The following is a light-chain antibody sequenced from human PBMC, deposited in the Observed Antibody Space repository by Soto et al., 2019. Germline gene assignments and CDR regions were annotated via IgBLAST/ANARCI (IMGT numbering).Light chain of an antibody. CDR3: SSYTSSSTWV. V-gene: IGLV2-14*01. J-gene: IGLJ3*02. CDR1: SSDIGDYDY. Sequence: QSALTQPACVSGSPGQSITISCTGTSSDIGDYDYVSWYQQHPGKAPKLMIYEVINRPSGVSDRLSGSKSGNTASLTISGLQAEDEADYYCSSYTSSSTWVFGGGTKLTVL. CDR2: EVI.